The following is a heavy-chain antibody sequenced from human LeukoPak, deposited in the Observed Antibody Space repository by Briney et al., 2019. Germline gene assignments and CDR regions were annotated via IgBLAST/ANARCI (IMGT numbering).Heavy chain of an antibody. CDR3: ARGGGLSYDSGNYYNPYFDH. CDR1: GFTFSSYS. J-gene: IGHJ4*02. Sequence: GGSLRLSCAASGFTFSSYSMNWVRQAPGKGLEWVAVISYDGSNGYYADSVKGRFTISRDNSKNTLFLQMNSLRAEDTAVYYCARGGGLSYDSGNYYNPYFDHWGQGTLVTVSS. V-gene: IGHV3-30*03. D-gene: IGHD3-10*01. CDR2: ISYDGSNG.